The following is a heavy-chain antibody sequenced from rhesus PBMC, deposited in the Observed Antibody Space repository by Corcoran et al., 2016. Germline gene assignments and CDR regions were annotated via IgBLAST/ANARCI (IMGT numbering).Heavy chain of an antibody. D-gene: IGHD4-23*01. J-gene: IGHJ4*01. Sequence: QVTLKESGPALVKPTQTLTLTCTFSGFSISTPGTGLGWIRQPPGKALEWLASIYWNDSNYYSTSLKSRLTISKDTSKNQVVLTMTNMDPVDTATYYCARVNTVTLDYWGQGVLVTVSS. V-gene: IGHV2-95*01. CDR1: GFSISTPGTG. CDR3: ARVNTVTLDY. CDR2: IYWNDSN.